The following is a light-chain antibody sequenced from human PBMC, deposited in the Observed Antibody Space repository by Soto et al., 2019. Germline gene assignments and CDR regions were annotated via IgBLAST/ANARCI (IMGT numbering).Light chain of an antibody. CDR3: SSYTSSSTWV. CDR2: EVS. V-gene: IGLV2-14*01. J-gene: IGLJ3*02. CDR1: SSDVGGYNY. Sequence: QSALTQPASVAGSPGQSSTISCTGTSSDVGGYNYVSWYQQHPGKAPKLMIYEVSNRPSGVSNRFSGSKSGNTASLTISGLQAEDEADYSCSSYTSSSTWVFGGGTKLTVL.